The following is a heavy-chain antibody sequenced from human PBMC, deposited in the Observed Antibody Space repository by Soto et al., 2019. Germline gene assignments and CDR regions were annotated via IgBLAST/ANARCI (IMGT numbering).Heavy chain of an antibody. CDR2: ISGSGGST. Sequence: GGSLRLSCAASGFTFSSYAMSWVRQAPGKGLEWVSAISGSGGSTYYADSVKGRFTISRDNSKNTLYLQMNSLRAEDTAVYYCAKDWAPSWNYLRGNWFDPWGQGTLVTVSS. V-gene: IGHV3-23*01. J-gene: IGHJ5*02. CDR1: GFTFSSYA. D-gene: IGHD1-7*01. CDR3: AKDWAPSWNYLRGNWFDP.